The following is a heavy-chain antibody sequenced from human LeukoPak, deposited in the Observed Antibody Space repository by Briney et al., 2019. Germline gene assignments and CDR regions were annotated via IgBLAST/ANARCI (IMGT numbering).Heavy chain of an antibody. J-gene: IGHJ4*02. CDR1: GGSISSYY. D-gene: IGHD3-10*01. V-gene: IGHV4-4*07. CDR3: ARDQVRYYGSGSYALHY. CDR2: IYTSGST. Sequence: SETLSLTCTVSGGSISSYYWSWIRQPAGKGLEWIGRIYTSGSTNYNPSLKSRVTMSVDTSKNQFSLKLSSVTAADTAVYYCARDQVRYYGSGSYALHYWGQGTLVTVSS.